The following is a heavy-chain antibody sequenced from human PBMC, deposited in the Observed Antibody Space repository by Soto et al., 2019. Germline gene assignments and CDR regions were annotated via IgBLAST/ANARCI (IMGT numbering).Heavy chain of an antibody. CDR3: ARWSEAGYYQGIFDY. Sequence: QVQLVQSGAEVKKPGSSVKVSCKASGGTFSSYAISWVRQAPGQGLEWMGGIIPIFGTANYAQKFQSRVTITADKSTSTAYMELSSLRSEDTAVYYCARWSEAGYYQGIFDYWGQGTLVTVSS. CDR2: IIPIFGTA. D-gene: IGHD1-26*01. J-gene: IGHJ4*02. V-gene: IGHV1-69*06. CDR1: GGTFSSYA.